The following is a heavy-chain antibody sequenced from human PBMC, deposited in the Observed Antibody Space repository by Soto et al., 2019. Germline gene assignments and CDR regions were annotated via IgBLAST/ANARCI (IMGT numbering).Heavy chain of an antibody. V-gene: IGHV4-34*01. CDR2: INHSGST. CDR3: ARGGYPNSAIFGVVRDSNNWFDP. J-gene: IGHJ5*02. CDR1: CGSFSGYY. D-gene: IGHD3-3*01. Sequence: PSETLSLTCAVYCGSFSGYYWSWIPPAPGEGLGWIGEINHSGSTNYNPSLKSRVTISVDTSKNQFSLKLSSVTAADTAVYYCARGGYPNSAIFGVVRDSNNWFDPWGQGTLVTVSS.